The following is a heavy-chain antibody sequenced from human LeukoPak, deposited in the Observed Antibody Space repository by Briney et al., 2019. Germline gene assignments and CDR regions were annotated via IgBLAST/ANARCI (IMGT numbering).Heavy chain of an antibody. J-gene: IGHJ5*02. Sequence: SETLSLTCNVSGASLSSYYWDWLRQSPGRGLEWIGYISVTGKTDSNPSLKSRVTISLATSKNQFSLRLTSVTAADSAVYFCATGYYEPFATWGPGIMVSVSS. CDR3: ATGYYEPFAT. CDR1: GASLSSYY. D-gene: IGHD1-26*01. CDR2: ISVTGKT. V-gene: IGHV4-59*01.